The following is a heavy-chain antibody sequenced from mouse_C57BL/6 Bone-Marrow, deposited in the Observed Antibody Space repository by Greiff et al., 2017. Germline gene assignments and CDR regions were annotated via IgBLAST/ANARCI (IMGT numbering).Heavy chain of an antibody. D-gene: IGHD1-1*01. CDR3: ARRNYYGSRGY. CDR2: IYPSDSET. CDR1: GYTFTSYW. Sequence: QVQLQQPGAELVRPGSSVKLSCKASGYTFTSYWMDWVKQRPGQGLEWIGNIYPSDSETHYNQKFKDKATLTVDKSSSTAYMQLSSLTSEDSAVYYCARRNYYGSRGYWGQGTTLTVS. V-gene: IGHV1-61*01. J-gene: IGHJ2*01.